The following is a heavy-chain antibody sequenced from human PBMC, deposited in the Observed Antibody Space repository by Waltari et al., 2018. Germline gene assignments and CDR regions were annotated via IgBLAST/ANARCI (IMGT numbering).Heavy chain of an antibody. CDR1: GFTFSSYD. V-gene: IGHV3-13*01. J-gene: IGHJ6*02. CDR3: ARDRGLYGMDV. Sequence: EVQLVESGGGLVQPGGSLRLYCAASGFTFSSYDMHWVRQATGKGLEWVSAIGTAGDTYYPGSVKGRFTISRENAKNSLYLQMNSLRAGDTAVYYCARDRGLYGMDVWGQGTTVTVSS. CDR2: IGTAGDT.